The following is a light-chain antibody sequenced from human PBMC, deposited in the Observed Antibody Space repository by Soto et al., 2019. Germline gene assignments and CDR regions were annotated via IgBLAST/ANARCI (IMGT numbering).Light chain of an antibody. V-gene: IGKV3-15*01. J-gene: IGKJ1*01. CDR1: QSVSSS. CDR2: AAS. Sequence: EIVLTQSPGTLSVSPGERATLSCRTSQSVSSSFVAWFQQKPGQAPRLLIFAASTRATVIPARFRGSGSGTEFTLTISDLQSEDFAVYYCQQYSNWPRTFGQGTKVDIK. CDR3: QQYSNWPRT.